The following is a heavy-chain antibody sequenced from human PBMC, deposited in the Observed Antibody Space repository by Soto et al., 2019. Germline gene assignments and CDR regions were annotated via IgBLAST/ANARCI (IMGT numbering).Heavy chain of an antibody. J-gene: IGHJ6*02. CDR1: GFTFSSYG. D-gene: IGHD6-13*01. CDR2: ISYDGSNK. CDR3: AKTGIAAAGYYYYSGMDV. Sequence: QVQLVESGGGVVQPGRSLRLSCAASGFTFSSYGMHWVRQAPGKGLEWVAVISYDGSNKYYADSVKGRFTISRDNFKNTLYLQMNSLRAEDTAVYYCAKTGIAAAGYYYYSGMDVWGQGTTVTVSS. V-gene: IGHV3-30*18.